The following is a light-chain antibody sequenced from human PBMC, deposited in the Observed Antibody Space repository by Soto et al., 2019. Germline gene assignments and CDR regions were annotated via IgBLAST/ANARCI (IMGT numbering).Light chain of an antibody. J-gene: IGKJ4*01. V-gene: IGKV3-15*01. CDR3: QQYNNWPPT. CDR2: GAS. CDR1: QSVSSN. Sequence: EIVFTQSPATLSVSPGERATPSCRASQSVSSNLAWYQQKPGQAPRLLIYGASTRATGIPARFSGSGSGTEFTLTISSLKSEDFAVYYCQQYNNWPPTFGGGTKVDIK.